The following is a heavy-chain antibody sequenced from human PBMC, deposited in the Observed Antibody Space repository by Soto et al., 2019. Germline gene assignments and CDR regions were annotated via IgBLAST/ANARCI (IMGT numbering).Heavy chain of an antibody. J-gene: IGHJ4*02. D-gene: IGHD6-6*01. CDR2: ISAYNGNT. CDR1: GYTFSSYG. V-gene: IGHV1-18*01. CDR3: ARKYSSSSGQVFDY. Sequence: ASVKVSCKASGYTFSSYGISWARQAPGQGLEWMGWISAYNGNTNYAQKLQGRVTITTDTSTSTAYMELSSLRSEDTAVYYCARKYSSSSGQVFDYWGQGTLVTVSS.